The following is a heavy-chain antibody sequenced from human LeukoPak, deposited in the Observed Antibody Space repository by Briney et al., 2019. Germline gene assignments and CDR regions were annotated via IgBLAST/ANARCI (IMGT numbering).Heavy chain of an antibody. D-gene: IGHD3-10*01. CDR1: GGSISSGGYY. V-gene: IGHV4-30-2*01. J-gene: IGHJ4*02. CDR2: IYHSGST. CDR3: ARGTPMVLDY. Sequence: SETPSLTCTVSGGSISSGGYYWSWIRQPPGKGLEWIGYIYHSGSTYYNPSLKSRVTISVDRSKNQFSLKLSSVTAADTAVYYCARGTPMVLDYWGQGTLVTVSS.